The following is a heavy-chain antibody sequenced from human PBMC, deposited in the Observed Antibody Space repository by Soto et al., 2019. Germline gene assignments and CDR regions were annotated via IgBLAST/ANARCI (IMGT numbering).Heavy chain of an antibody. V-gene: IGHV4-61*01. D-gene: IGHD3-10*01. CDR2: IYSSGST. J-gene: IGHJ4*02. Sequence: PSETLSLTCPVSGDSVRSGSSHWNWIRQPPGKGLEWIGYIYSSGSTSYNPSLKSRVTISVGTSKNQFSLKLRSVTAADTAVYYCASLINAAFDFWGQGTLVTV. CDR3: ASLINAAFDF. CDR1: GDSVRSGSSH.